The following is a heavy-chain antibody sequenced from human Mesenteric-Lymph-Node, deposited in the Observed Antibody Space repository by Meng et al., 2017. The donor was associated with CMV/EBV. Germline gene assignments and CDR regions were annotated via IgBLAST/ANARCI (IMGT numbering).Heavy chain of an antibody. CDR1: FSSYA. D-gene: IGHD3-3*01. CDR3: ARVMYYDFWSGYSGRHYFDY. J-gene: IGHJ4*02. V-gene: IGHV1-69*01. Sequence: FSSYAISWVRQAPGQGLEWMGGIIPIFGTANYAQKFQGRVTITADESTSTAYMELSSLRSEDTAVYYCARVMYYDFWSGYSGRHYFDYWGQGTLVTVSS. CDR2: IIPIFGTA.